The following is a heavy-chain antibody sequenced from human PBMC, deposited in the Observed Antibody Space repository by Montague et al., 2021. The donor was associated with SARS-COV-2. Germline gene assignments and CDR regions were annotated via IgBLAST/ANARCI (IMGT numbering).Heavy chain of an antibody. D-gene: IGHD3-10*01. CDR1: GTSFRGYY. J-gene: IGHJ6*03. Sequence: SETLSLTCAVQGTSFRGYYWNWIRQPPGKGLEWIGEINHGGSTKYSPSLKSRLTISADTSKNQFSLKLTSVAAADTAVYYCARLRDGVVPSPILGVGPYYSYYYMDVWGRGTTVTVSS. CDR2: INHGGST. V-gene: IGHV4-34*01. CDR3: ARLRDGVVPSPILGVGPYYSYYYMDV.